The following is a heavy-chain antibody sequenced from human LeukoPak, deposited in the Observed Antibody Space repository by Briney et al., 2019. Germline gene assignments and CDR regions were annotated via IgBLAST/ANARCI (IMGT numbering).Heavy chain of an antibody. D-gene: IGHD3-10*01. CDR1: VYTYNRYA. CDR2: ISGSGGST. V-gene: IGHV3-23*01. J-gene: IGHJ4*02. Sequence: GGSLRLSCAASVYTYNRYAMSWVRQSPGRGRECGSAISGSGGSTYYADSVKGRFTISRDNSKNTLYLQMNSLRPEDTAVYYCAREIFGSGSYPDFWGQGTLVTVSA. CDR3: AREIFGSGSYPDF.